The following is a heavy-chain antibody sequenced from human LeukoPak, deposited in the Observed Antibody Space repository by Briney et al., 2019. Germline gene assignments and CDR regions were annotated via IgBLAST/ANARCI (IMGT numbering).Heavy chain of an antibody. J-gene: IGHJ4*02. D-gene: IGHD1-20*01. CDR3: ARVGYNWNHFDY. Sequence: SETLSLTCTVSGGPISSYYWSWIRQPAGEGLEWIGRFHTSGNTDYNPSLMSRVTMSVDTSKNQFSLKLNSVTAADTAVYYCARVGYNWNHFDYWGQGTLVTVSS. CDR2: FHTSGNT. V-gene: IGHV4-4*07. CDR1: GGPISSYY.